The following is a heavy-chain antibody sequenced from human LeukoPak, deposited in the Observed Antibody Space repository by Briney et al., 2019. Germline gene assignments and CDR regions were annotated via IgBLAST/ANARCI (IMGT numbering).Heavy chain of an antibody. CDR1: GGSIDSYY. V-gene: IGHV4-59*08. CDR3: ARHSRSYYDFDY. Sequence: PSETLSLTCTASGGSIDSYYWSWIRQPPGKGLEWIGYIYYTGSTEYHPSLKSRVTISLDTSKNQFSLKLSSVTAADTAVYYCARHSRSYYDFDYWGQGTLVTVSS. J-gene: IGHJ4*02. CDR2: IYYTGST. D-gene: IGHD1-26*01.